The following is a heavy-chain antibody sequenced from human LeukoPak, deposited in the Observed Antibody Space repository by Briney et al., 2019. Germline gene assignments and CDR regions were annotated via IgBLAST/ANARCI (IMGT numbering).Heavy chain of an antibody. CDR3: ARRAPFSNWFDP. D-gene: IGHD2-2*01. CDR1: GASITNDDYY. V-gene: IGHV4-31*03. J-gene: IGHJ5*02. CDR2: IYFSGST. Sequence: SQTLSLTCTVSGASITNDDYYWSWIRQHPGKGLEWIGYIYFSGSTYYNPTLKSRASVSVDASKSQFSLRLTSVTAADTAVYYCARRAPFSNWFDPWGQGTLVIVSS.